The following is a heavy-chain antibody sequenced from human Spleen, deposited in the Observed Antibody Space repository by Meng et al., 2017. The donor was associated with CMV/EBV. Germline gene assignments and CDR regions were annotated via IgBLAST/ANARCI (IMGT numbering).Heavy chain of an antibody. CDR3: GVDFWSGYYDYYYGMDV. CDR1: GFTFSNYW. CDR2: IKQDGSEK. D-gene: IGHD3-3*01. J-gene: IGHJ6*02. Sequence: GGSLRLSCAASGFTFSNYWMNWVRQAPGKGLECVANIKQDGSEKYYVDSVKGRFTISRDNAKNSLYLQMNSLRAEDTAVYYCGVDFWSGYYDYYYGMDVWGQGTTVTVSS. V-gene: IGHV3-7*01.